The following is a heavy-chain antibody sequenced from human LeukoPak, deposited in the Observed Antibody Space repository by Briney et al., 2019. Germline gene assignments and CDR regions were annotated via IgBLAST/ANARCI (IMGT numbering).Heavy chain of an antibody. Sequence: GGSLRLSCAASGFTFSSYWMSWVRQAPGKGLEWVANIKQDGSEKYYVDSVKGRFTISRDNAENSLYLQLNSLRAEDTAVYYCARARYTSAWSYYFDYWGQGTLVTVSS. D-gene: IGHD6-19*01. CDR3: ARARYTSAWSYYFDY. V-gene: IGHV3-7*03. CDR2: IKQDGSEK. J-gene: IGHJ4*02. CDR1: GFTFSSYW.